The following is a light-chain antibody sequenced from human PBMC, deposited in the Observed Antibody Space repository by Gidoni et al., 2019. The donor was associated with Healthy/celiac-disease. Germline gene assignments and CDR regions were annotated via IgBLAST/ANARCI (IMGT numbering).Light chain of an antibody. CDR1: SSNIWAGYD. CDR2: GNS. J-gene: IGLJ1*01. V-gene: IGLV1-40*01. Sequence: QSVLTPPPSVSVAPGPWVTISGTGSSSNIWAGYDVHWYQQLPGTAPKLLIYGNSNRPSGGPDRFSGSKAGTSASLAITGLQAEDEADYYCQSYDSSLSGYVFGTGTKVTVL. CDR3: QSYDSSLSGYV.